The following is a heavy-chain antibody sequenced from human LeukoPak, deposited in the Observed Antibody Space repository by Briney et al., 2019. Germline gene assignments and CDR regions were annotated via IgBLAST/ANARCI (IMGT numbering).Heavy chain of an antibody. Sequence: SETLSLTCAVYGGSFSGYYWSWIRQPPGKRLEWIGEINHSGSTNYNPSLKSRVTISVDTSKNQFSLKLSSVTAADTAVYYCARGVGNILTGYSLDYWGQGTLVTVSS. J-gene: IGHJ4*02. V-gene: IGHV4-34*01. D-gene: IGHD3-9*01. CDR3: ARGVGNILTGYSLDY. CDR1: GGSFSGYY. CDR2: INHSGST.